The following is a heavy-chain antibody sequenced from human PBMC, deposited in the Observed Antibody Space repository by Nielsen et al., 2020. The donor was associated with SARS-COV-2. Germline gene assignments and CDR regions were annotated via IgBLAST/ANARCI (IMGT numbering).Heavy chain of an antibody. CDR2: IVGSGDTT. CDR3: ARAEGSSWYFHY. J-gene: IGHJ4*02. Sequence: GGSLRLSCAASGFTFSSYAMSWVRQAPGKGLEWVSAIVGSGDTTYYTDSVKGRFTISRDNSKNTVFLQMHSLRAEDTAVYYCARAEGSSWYFHYWGQGTLVTVSS. V-gene: IGHV3-23*01. D-gene: IGHD6-13*01. CDR1: GFTFSSYA.